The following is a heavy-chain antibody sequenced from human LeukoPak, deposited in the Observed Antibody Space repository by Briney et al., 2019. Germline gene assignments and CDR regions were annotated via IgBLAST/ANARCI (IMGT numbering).Heavy chain of an antibody. J-gene: IGHJ6*02. Sequence: ASVKVSCKASGDTFSFFAFSWVRQAPGQGLEWMGGMIPIFGTANYAQNFQGRVTITADESTSTAYMELSSLRSEDTAVYYCSLYCSGGSCRQRGYYYGMDVWGQGTTVTASS. V-gene: IGHV1-69*13. D-gene: IGHD2-15*01. CDR3: SLYCSGGSCRQRGYYYGMDV. CDR1: GDTFSFFA. CDR2: MIPIFGTA.